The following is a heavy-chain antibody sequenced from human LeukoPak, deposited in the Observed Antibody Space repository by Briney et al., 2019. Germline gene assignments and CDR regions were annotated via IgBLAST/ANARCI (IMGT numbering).Heavy chain of an antibody. CDR1: GFTFSSYS. D-gene: IGHD3-22*01. CDR3: ARAQLRWDYYDSSGYYPDAFDI. V-gene: IGHV3-21*01. Sequence: GGSLRLSCAASGFTFSSYSMNWVRQAPGKGLEWVSSISSSSSYIYYADSVKGRFTISRDNAKNSLYLQMNSLRAEDTAVYYCARAQLRWDYYDSSGYYPDAFDIWGQGTMVTVSS. J-gene: IGHJ3*02. CDR2: ISSSSSYI.